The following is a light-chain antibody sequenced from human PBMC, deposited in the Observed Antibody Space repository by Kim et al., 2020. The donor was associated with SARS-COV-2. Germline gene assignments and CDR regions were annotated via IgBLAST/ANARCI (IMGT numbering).Light chain of an antibody. J-gene: IGLJ3*02. CDR3: NSRDSSGNHLV. CDR2: GKN. V-gene: IGLV3-19*01. CDR1: SLRSYY. Sequence: AVGQTVRITCQGDSLRSYYSVWYQQNPGQAPLLVIYGKNNRPSGIPDRFSGSTSGNTASLTITGAQAEDEADYYCNSRDSSGNHLVFGGGTKLTVL.